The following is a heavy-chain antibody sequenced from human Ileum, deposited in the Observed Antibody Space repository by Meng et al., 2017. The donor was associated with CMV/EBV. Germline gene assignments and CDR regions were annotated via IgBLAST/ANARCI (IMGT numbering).Heavy chain of an antibody. D-gene: IGHD6-6*01. CDR3: ARDHASSSQLLDY. Sequence: QLQLVWSGAEVKNIGASVKVSCKASGYTFSSYSFSWVRQAPGQGLEWMGWISAYNGDIKYAQKFRDRVTMTTDTSTSTAYMDLRGLRSDDTAVYYCARDHASSSQLLDYWGQGTLVTVPS. J-gene: IGHJ4*02. V-gene: IGHV1-18*04. CDR2: ISAYNGDI. CDR1: GYTFSSYS.